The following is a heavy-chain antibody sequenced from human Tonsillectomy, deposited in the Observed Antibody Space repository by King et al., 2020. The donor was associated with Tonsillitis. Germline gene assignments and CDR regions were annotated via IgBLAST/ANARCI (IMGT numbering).Heavy chain of an antibody. D-gene: IGHD2-15*01. Sequence: VQLQESGPGLVKPSETLSLTCTVSGGSISSYYWSWIRQPPGKGLEWIGYIYYSGSTNYNPSLKSRVTISVDTSKNQFSLKLSSVTPADTAVYYCARVRVGWYYYYYYMDVWGKGTTVTVSS. CDR1: GGSISSYY. J-gene: IGHJ6*03. CDR2: IYYSGST. CDR3: ARVRVGWYYYYYYMDV. V-gene: IGHV4-59*01.